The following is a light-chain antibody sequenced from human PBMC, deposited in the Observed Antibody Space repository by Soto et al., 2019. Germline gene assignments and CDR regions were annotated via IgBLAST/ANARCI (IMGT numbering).Light chain of an antibody. CDR2: GAS. CDR1: QRFSSGY. J-gene: IGKJ1*01. Sequence: EIVLTQSPGTLSLSPGERATPSCRASQRFSSGYLAWYQQKPGQAPRLLIYGASSRATGIPDRFSGSGSGTDFTLTISRLEPEDFAVYYCQQYGSSRTFGQGTKVEIK. CDR3: QQYGSSRT. V-gene: IGKV3-20*01.